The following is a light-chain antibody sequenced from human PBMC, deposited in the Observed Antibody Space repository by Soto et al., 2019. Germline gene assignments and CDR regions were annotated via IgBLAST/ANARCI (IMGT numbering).Light chain of an antibody. CDR2: DAS. CDR3: QQRSNWPPST. V-gene: IGKV3-11*01. CDR1: QSVSSY. Sequence: EIVLTQSPATLSLSPGERATLSCRASQSVSSYLAWYQQKPGQAPRLFIYDASNRATGIPARFSGSGSGTDFTLTISSLEPEDFAVYYCQQRSNWPPSTFGQGTKLEIK. J-gene: IGKJ2*02.